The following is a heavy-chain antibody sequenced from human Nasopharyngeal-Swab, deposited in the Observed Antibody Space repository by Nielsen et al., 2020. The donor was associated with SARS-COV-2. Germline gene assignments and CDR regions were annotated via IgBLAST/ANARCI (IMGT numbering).Heavy chain of an antibody. CDR1: GYTLTELS. D-gene: IGHD1-26*01. Sequence: SVTVSCKVSGYTLTELSMHWVRQAPGKGLEWVGGFDPEDGETIYAQKFQGRVTMTEDTSTDTAYMELSSLTSEDTAVYYCTTVAGSYGRFDYWGQGTLVTVSS. V-gene: IGHV1-24*01. J-gene: IGHJ4*02. CDR2: FDPEDGET. CDR3: TTVAGSYGRFDY.